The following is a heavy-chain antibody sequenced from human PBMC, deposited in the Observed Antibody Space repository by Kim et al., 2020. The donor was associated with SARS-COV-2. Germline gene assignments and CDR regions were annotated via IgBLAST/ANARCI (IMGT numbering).Heavy chain of an antibody. Sequence: SETLSLTCAVYGGSFSGYYWSWIRQPPGKGLEWIGEINHGGSTNYNPSLKSRVTISVDTSKNQFSLKLSSVTAADTAVYYCARDRRDGYNFKGAVNYWGQGTLVTVSS. V-gene: IGHV4-34*01. CDR2: INHGGST. CDR3: ARDRRDGYNFKGAVNY. D-gene: IGHD5-12*01. CDR1: GGSFSGYY. J-gene: IGHJ4*02.